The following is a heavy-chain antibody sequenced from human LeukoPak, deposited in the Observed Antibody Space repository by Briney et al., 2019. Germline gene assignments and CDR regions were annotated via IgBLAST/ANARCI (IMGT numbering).Heavy chain of an antibody. CDR2: VSAFNGNT. CDR1: GYTFSSYG. Sequence: ASVKVSCKASGYTFSSYGIIWVRQAPGQGXEWMGWVSAFNGNTDYAPKLQGRVTMTTDTSTTTAYMELRSLRSEDTAVYYCARGRYKLVEYWGQGTLVTVSS. J-gene: IGHJ4*02. CDR3: ARGRYKLVEY. D-gene: IGHD1-1*01. V-gene: IGHV1-18*01.